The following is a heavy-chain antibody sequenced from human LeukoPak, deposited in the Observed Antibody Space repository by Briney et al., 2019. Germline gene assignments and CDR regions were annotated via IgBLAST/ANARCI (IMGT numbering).Heavy chain of an antibody. CDR1: GGSISSYY. D-gene: IGHD3-22*01. Sequence: KSSETLSLTCTVSGGSISSYYWSWIRQPPGKGLEWIGEINHSGSTNYNPSLKSRVTISVDTSKNQFSLKLSSVTAADTAVYYCARGPLGNYYDSSGYPIYYYYGMDVWGQGTTVTVSS. V-gene: IGHV4-34*01. J-gene: IGHJ6*02. CDR2: INHSGST. CDR3: ARGPLGNYYDSSGYPIYYYYGMDV.